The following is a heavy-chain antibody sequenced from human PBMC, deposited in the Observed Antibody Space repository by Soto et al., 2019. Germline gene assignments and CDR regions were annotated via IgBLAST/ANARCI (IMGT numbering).Heavy chain of an antibody. D-gene: IGHD6-13*01. Sequence: SVKVSCKASGGPFSSYAISWVRQAPGQGLEWMGGLFYTFGTANYAQKFQGRVTLTADKSTSTAYMELSSLRSEDTAVYYCARRAGYSSGWLSDYGGQGTLVTVSS. CDR1: GGPFSSYA. CDR2: LFYTFGTA. J-gene: IGHJ4*02. CDR3: ARRAGYSSGWLSDY. V-gene: IGHV1-69*06.